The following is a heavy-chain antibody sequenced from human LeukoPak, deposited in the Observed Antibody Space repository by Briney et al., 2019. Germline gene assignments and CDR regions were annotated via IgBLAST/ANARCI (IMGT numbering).Heavy chain of an antibody. Sequence: GSLRLSCAASGFTVSSNYMSWVRQAPGKGLEWVSVIYSGGSTYYADSVKGRFTISRDNSKSTLYLQMNSLRAEDTAVYYCARVKYGAYFDYWGQGTLVTVSS. V-gene: IGHV3-53*01. CDR1: GFTVSSNY. CDR3: ARVKYGAYFDY. J-gene: IGHJ4*02. CDR2: IYSGGST. D-gene: IGHD2-2*01.